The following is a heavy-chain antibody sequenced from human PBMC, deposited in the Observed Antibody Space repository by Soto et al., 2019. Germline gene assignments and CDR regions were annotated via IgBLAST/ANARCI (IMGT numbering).Heavy chain of an antibody. CDR3: AKVTDPYMPHAMS. J-gene: IGHJ4*02. CDR1: GFTFSSYA. CDR2: ISGSGGST. D-gene: IGHD2-2*01. V-gene: IGHV3-23*01. Sequence: GGSLRLSCAASGFTFSSYAMSWVRQAPGKGLEWVSAISGSGGSTYYDDSVKGRFTTSTDNTKNTQYLQMNSPRAEDTAVYYCAKVTDPYMPHAMSWGQGTLVTVSS.